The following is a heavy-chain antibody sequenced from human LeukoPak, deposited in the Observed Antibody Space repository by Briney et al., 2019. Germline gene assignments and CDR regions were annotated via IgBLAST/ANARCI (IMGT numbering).Heavy chain of an antibody. CDR1: GYTFTTYG. CDR2: SSAYNANT. CDR3: ARDHSSSCQLFDY. J-gene: IGHJ4*02. D-gene: IGHD6-13*01. V-gene: IGHV1-18*01. Sequence: GASVKVSCKASGYTFTTYGFTWVRQAPGEGLEGMGLSSAYNANTKYAQTLQVIVTMTTDTSTSTAYMELRSLRSDDTAVYYCARDHSSSCQLFDYWGQGTLVTVSS.